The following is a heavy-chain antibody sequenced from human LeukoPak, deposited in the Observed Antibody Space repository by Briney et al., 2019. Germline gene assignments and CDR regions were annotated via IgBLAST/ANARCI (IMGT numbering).Heavy chain of an antibody. CDR3: ARLLYYDILTGYYKDPNWFDP. J-gene: IGHJ5*02. CDR1: GFSLSTSGVG. V-gene: IGHV2-5*01. D-gene: IGHD3-9*01. CDR2: IYWNDDK. Sequence: SGPTLVNPTQTLTLTCTFSGFSLSTSGVGVGWIRQPPGKALEWLALIYWNDDKRHSPSLKSRLTITKDTSKNQVVLTMTNMDPVDTATYYCARLLYYDILTGYYKDPNWFDPWGQGTLVTVSS.